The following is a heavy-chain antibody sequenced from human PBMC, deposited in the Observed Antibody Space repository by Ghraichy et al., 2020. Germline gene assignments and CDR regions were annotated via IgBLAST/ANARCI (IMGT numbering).Heavy chain of an antibody. D-gene: IGHD5-18*01. CDR3: ARERNSHGYWGVDY. CDR1: GYTFTSYS. Sequence: ASVKVSCKASGYTFTSYSMHWVRQAPGQGLEWMGMINPSGGSTSYAQKFQGRVTMTRDTSTSTVYVELSSLRSEDTAVYYCARERNSHGYWGVDYWGQGTLVTVSS. V-gene: IGHV1-46*01. CDR2: INPSGGST. J-gene: IGHJ4*02.